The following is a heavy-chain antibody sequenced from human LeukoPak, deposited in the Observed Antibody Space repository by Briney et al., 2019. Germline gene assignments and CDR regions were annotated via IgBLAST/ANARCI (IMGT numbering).Heavy chain of an antibody. CDR2: ITSSGGRS. Sequence: GGSLRLSCAASSSYAMSWVRQAPGKGLEWVSTITSSGGRSYYADSVKGRFTISRDNSKNTLYPQMNSLRVEDTAVYYCAKSNGYFEYWGQGTLVPVSS. CDR1: SSYA. V-gene: IGHV3-23*01. CDR3: AKSNGYFEY. J-gene: IGHJ4*02. D-gene: IGHD3-22*01.